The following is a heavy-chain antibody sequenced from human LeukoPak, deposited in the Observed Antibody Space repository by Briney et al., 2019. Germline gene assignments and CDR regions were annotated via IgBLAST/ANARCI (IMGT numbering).Heavy chain of an antibody. D-gene: IGHD5-18*01. CDR1: GYTFTSYD. J-gene: IGHJ5*02. CDR2: INPNSGGT. V-gene: IGHV1-2*02. Sequence: ASVKVSCKASGYTFTSYDINWVRQAPGQGLEWMGWINPNSGGTNYAQKFQGRVTMTRDTSISTAYMELSRLRSDDTAVYYCARDKGYSYGVNWFDPWGQGTLVTVSS. CDR3: ARDKGYSYGVNWFDP.